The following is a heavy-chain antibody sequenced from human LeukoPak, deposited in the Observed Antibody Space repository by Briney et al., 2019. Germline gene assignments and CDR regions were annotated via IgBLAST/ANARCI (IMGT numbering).Heavy chain of an antibody. J-gene: IGHJ4*02. CDR2: IRSKIDGGAT. Sequence: PGGSLRLSCAVSGFTLSNSWMHWVRQAPGKGLEWVGRIRSKIDGGATDYAAPVKGRFTISRDDSKNTLYLQINSLKIEDTAMYYCYTSITDYWGQGTLVTVSS. CDR1: GFTLSNSW. CDR3: YTSITDY. D-gene: IGHD2-21*01. V-gene: IGHV3-15*07.